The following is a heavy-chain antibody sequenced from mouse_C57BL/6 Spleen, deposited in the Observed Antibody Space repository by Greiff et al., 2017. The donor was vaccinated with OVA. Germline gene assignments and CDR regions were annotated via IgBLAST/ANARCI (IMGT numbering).Heavy chain of an antibody. V-gene: IGHV1-15*01. CDR3: TRAGGSWYFDV. CDR2: IDPETGGT. CDR1: GYTFTDYE. Sequence: QVQLQQSGAELVRPGASVTLSCKASGYTFTDYEMHWVQQTPVHGLEWIGAIDPETGGTAYNQKFKGKAILTADKSSSTAYMELRSLTSEDSAVYYCTRAGGSWYFDVWGTGTTVTVSS. J-gene: IGHJ1*03.